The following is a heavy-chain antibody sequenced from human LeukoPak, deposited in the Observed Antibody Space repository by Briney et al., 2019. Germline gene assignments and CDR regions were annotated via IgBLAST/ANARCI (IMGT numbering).Heavy chain of an antibody. J-gene: IGHJ4*02. D-gene: IGHD5-24*01. CDR2: INPDGSQK. CDR1: GFSFSASW. V-gene: IGHV3-7*01. Sequence: GESLRLSCAASGFSFSASWMNWVRQAPGRGLEWVANINPDGSQKRFVDSVMGRFTMSRDNAKNSLYLQMNSLRVEDTAVFYCAAWTDRGYNFWGQGALVTASS. CDR3: AAWTDRGYNF.